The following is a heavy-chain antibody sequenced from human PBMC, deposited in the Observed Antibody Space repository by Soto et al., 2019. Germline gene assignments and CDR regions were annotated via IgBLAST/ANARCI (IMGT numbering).Heavy chain of an antibody. J-gene: IGHJ3*02. D-gene: IGHD7-27*01. CDR3: AGETGDAFDI. Sequence: EVQLVESGGGLVQPGGSLRLSCAASEFTLSSYWMSWVRQAPGKGLEWVANIKEDGSEKYYVDSVKGRFTISRDNAKNSLYLQMNRLRAEDTAVYYCAGETGDAFDIWGQGTMVTVSS. V-gene: IGHV3-7*01. CDR1: EFTLSSYW. CDR2: IKEDGSEK.